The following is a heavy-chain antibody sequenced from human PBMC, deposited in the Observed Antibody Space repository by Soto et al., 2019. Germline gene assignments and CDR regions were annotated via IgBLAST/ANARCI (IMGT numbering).Heavy chain of an antibody. CDR2: IRDGGEST. Sequence: EVQLLESGGGLVQPGEFLRLSCAFSGFIFGNYMMTWVRQAPGKGLEWVSTIRDGGESTYYADSVKGRFTISRDNSKNTLYLQMDSLGVEDTAVYYCAPHVHCSGGSCHYDAFDIRGQGTMVTVSS. J-gene: IGHJ3*02. CDR1: GFIFGNYM. V-gene: IGHV3-23*01. CDR3: APHVHCSGGSCHYDAFDI. D-gene: IGHD2-15*01.